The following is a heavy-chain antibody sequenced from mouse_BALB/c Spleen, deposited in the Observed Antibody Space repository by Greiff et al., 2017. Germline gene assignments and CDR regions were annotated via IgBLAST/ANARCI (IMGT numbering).Heavy chain of an antibody. CDR3: ARGGEQGAWFAY. CDR1: GFTFSSYA. CDR2: ISNGGST. V-gene: IGHV5-6-5*01. J-gene: IGHJ3*01. Sequence: EVKLVESGGGLVKLGGSLKLSCAASGFTFSSYAMSWVRQTPEKRLEWVASISNGGSTYYPDSVKGRFTISRDNAKNTLYLQMSSLKSEDTAMYYCARGGEQGAWFAYWGQGTLVTVSA.